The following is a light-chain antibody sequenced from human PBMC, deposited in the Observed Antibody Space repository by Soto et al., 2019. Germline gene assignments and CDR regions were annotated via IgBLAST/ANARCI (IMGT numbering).Light chain of an antibody. J-gene: IGKJ1*01. CDR3: LQYYNFSWP. CDR1: QDIRNT. V-gene: IGKV1-6*01. Sequence: AIQMTQSPSSLSASVGDRVAISCRASQDIRNTLAWYQQKPGEAPKLLIFAASNLQSGVPSRFSGSGSVTDFTLAITGLQSEDFAPYYCLQYYNFSWPVGQGTKVDSK. CDR2: AAS.